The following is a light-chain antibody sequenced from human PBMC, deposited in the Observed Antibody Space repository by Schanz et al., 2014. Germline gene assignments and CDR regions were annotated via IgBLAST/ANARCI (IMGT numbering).Light chain of an antibody. Sequence: QSVLTQPASVSGSPGQSITISCTGTSSDVGSYNLVSWYQQHPGKAPKLMIYEGSKRPSGVSNRFSGSKSGNTASLTISGLQAEDEADYYCCSYAGGQNYVFGTGTKLTVL. CDR3: CSYAGGQNYV. V-gene: IGLV2-23*01. J-gene: IGLJ1*01. CDR2: EGS. CDR1: SSDVGSYNL.